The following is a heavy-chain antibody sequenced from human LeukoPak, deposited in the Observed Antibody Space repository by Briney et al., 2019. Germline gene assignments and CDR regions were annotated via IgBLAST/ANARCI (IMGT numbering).Heavy chain of an antibody. CDR3: ARSQPRDSGTYLFDWFDP. V-gene: IGHV3-21*01. D-gene: IGHD3-10*01. CDR1: GFTFSSYA. Sequence: GGSLRLSCAASGFTFSSYAMSWVRQAPGKGLEWVSSISTSSIYIYYADSVKGRFTISRDNAKNSLYLQLNSLRTEDTAVYYCARSQPRDSGTYLFDWFDPWGQGTLVTVSS. J-gene: IGHJ5*02. CDR2: ISTSSIYI.